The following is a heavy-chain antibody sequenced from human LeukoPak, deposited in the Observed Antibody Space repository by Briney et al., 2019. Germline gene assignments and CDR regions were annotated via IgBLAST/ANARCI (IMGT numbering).Heavy chain of an antibody. D-gene: IGHD3-3*01. J-gene: IGHJ6*03. CDR3: ARDQGFSYYFYYMDV. Sequence: GGSLRLSCAASGFTFSSYSMNWVRQAPGKGLEWVSYISSSSSTIYYADSVKGRFTISRDNAKNSLYLQMNSLRAEDTAVYYCARDQGFSYYFYYMDVWGKGTTVTVSS. V-gene: IGHV3-48*01. CDR1: GFTFSSYS. CDR2: ISSSSSTI.